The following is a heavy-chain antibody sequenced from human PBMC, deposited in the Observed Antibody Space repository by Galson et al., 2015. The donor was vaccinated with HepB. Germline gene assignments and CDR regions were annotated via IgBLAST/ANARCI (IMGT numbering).Heavy chain of an antibody. D-gene: IGHD4/OR15-4a*01. CDR3: ASGGVASLGVPTFDY. Sequence: SVKVSCKASGGTFSSYAISWVRQAPGQGLEWMGGIIPIFGTANYAQKFQGRITVTTDTSTATVYLELTSLSVDDRAGYYCASGGVASLGVPTFDYWGQGTLVTVSS. CDR2: IIPIFGTA. V-gene: IGHV1-69*05. CDR1: GGTFSSYA. J-gene: IGHJ4*02.